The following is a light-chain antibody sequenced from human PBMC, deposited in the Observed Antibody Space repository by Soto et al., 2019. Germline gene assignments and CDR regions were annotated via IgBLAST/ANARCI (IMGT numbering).Light chain of an antibody. CDR2: GAS. J-gene: IGKJ5*01. V-gene: IGKV3-20*01. Sequence: EVVLTQSPGTLSLSPGERATLSCRASQSVRSSYLAWYQQKPGQAPRLLIYGASTRATGIPGRFRGSGSGTDFTLTISSLQPEDFATYYCQQSYSTPFTFGQGTRLEIK. CDR1: QSVRSSY. CDR3: QQSYSTPFT.